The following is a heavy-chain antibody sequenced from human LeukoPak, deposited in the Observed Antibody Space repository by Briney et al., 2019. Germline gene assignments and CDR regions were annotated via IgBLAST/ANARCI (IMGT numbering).Heavy chain of an antibody. J-gene: IGHJ4*02. V-gene: IGHV3-9*01. CDR3: AKDISSSSLFDY. D-gene: IGHD6-13*01. Sequence: GGSLRLSCAASGFTFDDYAMHWVRQAPGKGLEWVSGISWNSGSIGYADSVKGRFTISRDNAKNSLYLQMNSLRAEDTALYYCAKDISSSSLFDYWGQGTLVTVSS. CDR1: GFTFDDYA. CDR2: ISWNSGSI.